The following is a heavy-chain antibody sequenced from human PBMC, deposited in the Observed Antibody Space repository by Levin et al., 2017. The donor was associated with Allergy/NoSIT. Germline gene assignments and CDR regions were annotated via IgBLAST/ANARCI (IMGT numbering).Heavy chain of an antibody. J-gene: IGHJ4*02. CDR1: GYTFTGYY. V-gene: IGHV1-2*02. Sequence: GGPVKVSCKASGYTFTGYYMHWVRQAPGQGLEWMGWINPNSGGTNYAQKFQGRVTMTRDTSISTAYMELSRLRSDDTAVYYCARWRYYYDSSGYYAIEGFDYWGQGTLVTVSS. CDR2: INPNSGGT. D-gene: IGHD3-22*01. CDR3: ARWRYYYDSSGYYAIEGFDY.